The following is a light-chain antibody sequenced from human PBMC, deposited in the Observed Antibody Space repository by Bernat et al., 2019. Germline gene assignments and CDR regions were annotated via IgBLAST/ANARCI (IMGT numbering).Light chain of an antibody. CDR1: RTLLHSNGKTF. CDR3: MQSMELPPT. CDR2: EVS. V-gene: IGKV2D-29*01. Sequence: DIELTQTPLSLPVTPGQPASISCKSSRTLLHSNGKTFLSWYLQRPGQPPRLLIYEVSTRFSGVPDRFSGSGSGTHFTLKISRVEADVVGIYYCMQSMELPPTFGQGTKVEVK. J-gene: IGKJ1*01.